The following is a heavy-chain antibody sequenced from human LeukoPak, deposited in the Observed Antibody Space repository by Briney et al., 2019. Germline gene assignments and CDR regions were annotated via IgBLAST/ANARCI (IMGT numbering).Heavy chain of an antibody. J-gene: IGHJ4*02. CDR2: INAGNGNT. D-gene: IGHD1-26*01. V-gene: IGHV1-3*01. Sequence: GASVKVSCKASGYTFTSCAMHWVRQAPGQRLEWMGWINAGNGNTKYSQKFQGRVTITRDESTSTAYMELSSLRSEDTAVYYCALGRLNSGSYYEGTFFDYWGQGTLVTVSS. CDR3: ALGRLNSGSYYEGTFFDY. CDR1: GYTFTSCA.